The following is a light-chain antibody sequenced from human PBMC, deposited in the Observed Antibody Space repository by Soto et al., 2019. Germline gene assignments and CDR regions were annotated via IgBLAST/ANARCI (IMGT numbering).Light chain of an antibody. V-gene: IGKV3D-20*01. CDR1: QSVSSSY. CDR3: QQYGSSPIT. Sequence: EIVLTQSPGTLSLSSGERATLSCRASQSVSSSYLAWYQQKPGLAPRLLIYDASSRATGIPDRFSGSGSGTDFTLTISRLEPEDFAVYYCQQYGSSPITFGRGTRLENK. J-gene: IGKJ5*01. CDR2: DAS.